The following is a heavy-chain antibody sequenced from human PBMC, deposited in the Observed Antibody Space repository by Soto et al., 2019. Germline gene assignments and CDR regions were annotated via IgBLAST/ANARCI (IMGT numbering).Heavy chain of an antibody. Sequence: EVQLVESGGGLVKPGGSLRLSCAASGFTFTDAWMNWVRQAPGKGLEWGGRIKSKTAGGAIDYTTPVEGRVTISRDDSENTLYLQMNSLKTEDTAVYYCATDGGRWGQGTLVTVSS. CDR1: GFTFTDAW. J-gene: IGHJ4*02. CDR3: ATDGGR. CDR2: IKSKTAGGAI. V-gene: IGHV3-15*07.